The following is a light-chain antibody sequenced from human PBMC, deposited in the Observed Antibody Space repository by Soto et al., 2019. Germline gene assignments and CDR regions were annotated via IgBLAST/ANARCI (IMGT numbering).Light chain of an antibody. CDR3: CSNAGSYTYV. V-gene: IGLV2-11*01. Sequence: QSALTQPRSVSGSPGQSVTISCTGTSSDVGGYNYVSWYQQHPGKAPKLMIYDVSKRPSGVPDRFSGSKSGNTASPTISGLQAEDEADYYCCSNAGSYTYVFGTGTKLTVL. J-gene: IGLJ1*01. CDR1: SSDVGGYNY. CDR2: DVS.